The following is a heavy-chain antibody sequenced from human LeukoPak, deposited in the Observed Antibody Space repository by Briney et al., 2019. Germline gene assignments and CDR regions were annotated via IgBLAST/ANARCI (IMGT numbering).Heavy chain of an antibody. CDR2: ISSGGTP. Sequence: GGSLRLSCGASGFTFTSSAMTWVRQAPGKGLEWVSAISSGGTPYYAASVRGRFIISRDTSTNTLYLQVKSLTAEDTAVYYCAKPEVGVASIDCWGQGTLITVSS. D-gene: IGHD2-2*01. V-gene: IGHV3-23*01. J-gene: IGHJ4*02. CDR1: GFTFTSSA. CDR3: AKPEVGVASIDC.